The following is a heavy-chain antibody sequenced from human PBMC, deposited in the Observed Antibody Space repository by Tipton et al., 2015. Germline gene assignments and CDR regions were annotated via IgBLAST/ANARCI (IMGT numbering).Heavy chain of an antibody. D-gene: IGHD2-15*01. CDR2: VHYSVNT. CDR1: GASVNSDSHF. CDR3: ARGLIVPGSSNYYYHGLDV. V-gene: IGHV4-61*01. Sequence: TLSLTCTVSGASVNSDSHFWTWVRRPPGKTLEWIGYVHYSVNTNYNPSLRSRLTISVDMPKNQFSLKLDSVTAADTAIYYCARGLIVPGSSNYYYHGLDVWGQGTTVTVSS. J-gene: IGHJ6*02.